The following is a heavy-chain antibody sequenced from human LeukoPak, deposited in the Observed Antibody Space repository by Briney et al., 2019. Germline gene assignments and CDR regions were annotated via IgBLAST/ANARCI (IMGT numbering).Heavy chain of an antibody. CDR3: AKDRYYGSGSYYAYYYYGMDV. CDR1: GFTVSSNY. Sequence: GGSLRLSCAASGFTVSSNYMRWVRQAPGKGLEWVSAISGSGGSTYYEDSVKGRFTISRDNSKNTLYLQMNSLRAEDTAVYYCAKDRYYGSGSYYAYYYYGMDVWGQGTTVTVSS. D-gene: IGHD3-10*01. CDR2: ISGSGGST. V-gene: IGHV3-23*01. J-gene: IGHJ6*02.